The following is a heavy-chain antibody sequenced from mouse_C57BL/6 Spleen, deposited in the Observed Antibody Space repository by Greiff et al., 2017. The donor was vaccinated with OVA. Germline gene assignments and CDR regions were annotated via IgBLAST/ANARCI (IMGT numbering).Heavy chain of an antibody. CDR2: INPSNGRT. Sequence: KQSCKASGYTFTSYWMHWVKQRPGQGLEWIGEINPSNGRTNYNEKFKSKATLTVDKSSSTAYMQLSSLTSEDSAVYYCARRGLGYPYAMDYWGQGTSVTVSS. V-gene: IGHV1S81*02. CDR3: ARRGLGYPYAMDY. CDR1: GYTFTSYW. D-gene: IGHD2-14*01. J-gene: IGHJ4*01.